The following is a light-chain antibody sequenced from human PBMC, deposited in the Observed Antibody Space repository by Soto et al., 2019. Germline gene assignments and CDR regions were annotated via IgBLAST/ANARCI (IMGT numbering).Light chain of an antibody. CDR2: HAS. V-gene: IGKV3-20*01. J-gene: IGKJ4*01. CDR3: QQYGSSPEVT. CDR1: QSVNTY. Sequence: EIVLTQSPGTVSLSQGETATLSYRTSQSVNTYIAWYQQKPGQAPRLLIYHASTRASGIPDRFSGSGSGTAFTLIISRLEPEDFAVYYCQQYGSSPEVTFGGGTKVEIE.